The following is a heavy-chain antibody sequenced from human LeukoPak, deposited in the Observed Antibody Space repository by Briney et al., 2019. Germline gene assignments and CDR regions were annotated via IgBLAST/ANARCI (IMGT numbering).Heavy chain of an antibody. CDR1: GGSISSYY. J-gene: IGHJ3*02. V-gene: IGHV4-59*08. CDR3: ARRHCTSTSCYVGAFDI. CDR2: IYYSGST. Sequence: SETLSLTCTVSGGSISSYYWSWIRQPPGKGLEWIGYIYYSGSTNYNPSLKSRVTISVDTSKNQFSLKLSSVTAADTAVYYCARRHCTSTSCYVGAFDIWGQGTMVTVSS. D-gene: IGHD2-2*01.